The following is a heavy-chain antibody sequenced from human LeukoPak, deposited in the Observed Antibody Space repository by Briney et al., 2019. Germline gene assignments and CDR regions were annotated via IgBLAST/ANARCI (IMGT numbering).Heavy chain of an antibody. CDR1: GFTFSSYW. D-gene: IGHD2-15*01. J-gene: IGHJ3*02. V-gene: IGHV3-74*01. Sequence: GGSLRLSCAASGFTFSSYWMHWVRQAPGKGLAWVSRINSDGSSTSYADSVKGRFTISRDNAKNTLHLQMNSLKAEDTAVYYCARGGYHHGFDIWGQGTMTVSS. CDR2: INSDGSST. CDR3: ARGGYHHGFDI.